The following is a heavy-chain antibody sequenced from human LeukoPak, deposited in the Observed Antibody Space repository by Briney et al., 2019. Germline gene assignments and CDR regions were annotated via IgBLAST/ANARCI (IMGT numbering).Heavy chain of an antibody. D-gene: IGHD1-1*01. Sequence: GGSLRPSCTASGFSFSTYSMNWVRQAPGKGLEWVSYIVGSSRNIYYADSVKGRFTISRDNAKNSLYLQMDSLRAEDTAVYHCATDSPETAAFDYWGQGTLVTVSS. CDR1: GFSFSTYS. J-gene: IGHJ4*02. CDR3: ATDSPETAAFDY. V-gene: IGHV3-48*04. CDR2: IVGSSRNI.